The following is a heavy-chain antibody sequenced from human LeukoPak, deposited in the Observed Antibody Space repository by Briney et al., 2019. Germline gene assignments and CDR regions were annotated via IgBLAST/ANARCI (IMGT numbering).Heavy chain of an antibody. J-gene: IGHJ5*02. CDR2: IYYSGST. Sequence: SETLSLTCTVSGGSISSSSYYWGWIRQPPGKGLEWIGSIYYSGSTYYNPSLKSRVTISVDTSKNQFSLKLSSVTAADTAVYYCARGLRYFDWLLDTNWFDPWGQGTLVTVSS. CDR1: GGSISSSSYY. V-gene: IGHV4-39*01. D-gene: IGHD3-9*01. CDR3: ARGLRYFDWLLDTNWFDP.